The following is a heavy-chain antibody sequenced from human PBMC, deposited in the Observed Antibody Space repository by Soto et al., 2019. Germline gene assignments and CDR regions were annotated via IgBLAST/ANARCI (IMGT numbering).Heavy chain of an antibody. CDR2: IYYSGST. V-gene: IGHV4-59*01. CDR1: GGSISSYY. D-gene: IGHD2-21*01. CDR3: ARVWSEVYGDTFDY. Sequence: SETLSLTCTVSGGSISSYYWSWIRQPPGKGLEWIGYIYYSGSTNYNPSLKSRVTISVDTSKNQFSLKLSSVTAADTAVYYCARVWSEVYGDTFDYWGQGTLVTVSS. J-gene: IGHJ4*02.